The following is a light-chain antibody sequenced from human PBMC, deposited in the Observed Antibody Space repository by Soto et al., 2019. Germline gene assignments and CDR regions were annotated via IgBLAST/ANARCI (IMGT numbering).Light chain of an antibody. CDR1: QSVNNNY. J-gene: IGKJ2*01. CDR3: QQYGSSQST. Sequence: EIVLTQSPGTLSLSPGERATLSCRASQSVNNNYLAWYQQKPGQAPRLLIYGASSRATGIPDRFSGSGSGTDFTLTISRLEPEDFAVYYCQQYGSSQSTFGQGTQLEIK. CDR2: GAS. V-gene: IGKV3-20*01.